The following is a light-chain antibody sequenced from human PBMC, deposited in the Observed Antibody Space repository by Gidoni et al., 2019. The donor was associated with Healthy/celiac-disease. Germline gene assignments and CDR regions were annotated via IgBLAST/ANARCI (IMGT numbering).Light chain of an antibody. CDR3: HVWDSSSDLV. J-gene: IGLJ1*01. V-gene: IGLV3-21*04. Sequence: SYVLTQPPSVSVAPGKTARITCGGNNIGSKSVHWYQQKPGQAPVLVIYYDSDRPSGIPERFSGSNSGNTATLTISRVEAGDEADYYCHVWDSSSDLVFGTGTKVTVL. CDR1: NIGSKS. CDR2: YDS.